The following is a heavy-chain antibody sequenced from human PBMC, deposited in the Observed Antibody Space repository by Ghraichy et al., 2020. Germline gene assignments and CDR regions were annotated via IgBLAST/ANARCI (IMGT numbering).Heavy chain of an antibody. J-gene: IGHJ4*02. CDR3: AREGIDYDFWSGYPYYFDY. CDR1: GFTFSSYS. Sequence: GESLNISCAASGFTFSSYSMNWVRQAPGKGLEWVSSISSSSSYIYYADSVKGRFTISRDNAKNSLYLQMNSLRAEDTAVDYCAREGIDYDFWSGYPYYFDYWGQGTLVTVSS. V-gene: IGHV3-21*01. D-gene: IGHD3-3*01. CDR2: ISSSSSYI.